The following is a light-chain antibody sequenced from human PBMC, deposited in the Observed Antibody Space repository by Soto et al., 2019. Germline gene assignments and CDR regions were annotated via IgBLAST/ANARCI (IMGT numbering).Light chain of an antibody. V-gene: IGKV1-39*01. Sequence: DIQMTQSPSSLSAPVGDRVTITCRASQSISSYLNWYQQKPGKAPKLLNYAVSSLESRVPSRFSGSGSGTDFTLTVSSLQPEDFATYYCQRSDSSPSAFGQGTQVEIK. CDR3: QRSDSSPSA. CDR2: AVS. CDR1: QSISSY. J-gene: IGKJ1*01.